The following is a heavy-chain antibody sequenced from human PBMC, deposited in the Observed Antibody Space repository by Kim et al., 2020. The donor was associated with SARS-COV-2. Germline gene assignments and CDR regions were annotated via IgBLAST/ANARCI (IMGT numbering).Heavy chain of an antibody. Sequence: GGSLRLSCAASGFTFSSYSMNWVRQAPGKGLEWVSSISSSSSDIYYADSVKGRFTISRDNAKNSLYLQMNSLRAEATAVYYCAGAPYSSSWYGYYFDYWGQGTVVTVSA. CDR1: GFTFSSYS. J-gene: IGHJ4*02. D-gene: IGHD6-13*01. CDR2: ISSSSSDI. CDR3: AGAPYSSSWYGYYFDY. V-gene: IGHV3-21*01.